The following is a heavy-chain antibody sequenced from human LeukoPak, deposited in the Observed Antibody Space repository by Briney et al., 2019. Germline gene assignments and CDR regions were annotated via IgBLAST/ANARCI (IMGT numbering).Heavy chain of an antibody. Sequence: PGGSLKLPCAASGFTFSGSAMHWVRQASGKGLEWVGRIRSKANSYATAYAASVKGRFTISRDDSKNTAYLQMNSLKTEDTAVYYCTRLSGSSSIDYWGQGTLVTVSS. V-gene: IGHV3-73*01. CDR2: IRSKANSYAT. J-gene: IGHJ4*02. D-gene: IGHD6-13*01. CDR1: GFTFSGSA. CDR3: TRLSGSSSIDY.